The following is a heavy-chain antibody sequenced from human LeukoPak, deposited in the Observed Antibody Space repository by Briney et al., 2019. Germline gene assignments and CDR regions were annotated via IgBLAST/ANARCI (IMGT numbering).Heavy chain of an antibody. V-gene: IGHV1-69*13. J-gene: IGHJ6*03. D-gene: IGHD1-14*01. Sequence: ASVKVSCKASGGTFSSYAISWVRQAPGQGLEWMGGIIPIFGTANYAQKFQGRVTITADESTSTAYMELSSLRSEDTAVYYCARGGEPYGLYYYYYMDVWGKGTTVTVSS. CDR2: IIPIFGTA. CDR3: ARGGEPYGLYYYYYMDV. CDR1: GGTFSSYA.